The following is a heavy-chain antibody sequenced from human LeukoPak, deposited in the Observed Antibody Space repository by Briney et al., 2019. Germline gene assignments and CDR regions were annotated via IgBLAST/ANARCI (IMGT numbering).Heavy chain of an antibody. CDR2: MNPNSGNT. Sequence: ASVKVSCRASGYTFTSYDINWVRQATGQGLEWMGWMNPNSGNTGYAQKFQGRVTMTRNTSISTAYMELSSLRSEDTAVYYCALNRGYSSGFDYWGQGTLVTVSS. CDR1: GYTFTSYD. D-gene: IGHD6-19*01. V-gene: IGHV1-8*01. CDR3: ALNRGYSSGFDY. J-gene: IGHJ4*02.